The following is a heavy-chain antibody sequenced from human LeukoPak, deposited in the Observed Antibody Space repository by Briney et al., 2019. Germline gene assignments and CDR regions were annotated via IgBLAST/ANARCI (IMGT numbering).Heavy chain of an antibody. J-gene: IGHJ4*02. CDR2: VSPYNGNT. Sequence: ASVRVSCKTSGYTFTDYDITWVRQAPGQGLERMGRVSPYNGNTYYSQRFQGRVTITKDTSTGTAYMDLRNLRDDDTAMYYCARNGRVRRVVKDLFEYWGQGTLVAVSS. D-gene: IGHD3-10*01. CDR3: ARNGRVRRVVKDLFEY. CDR1: GYTFTDYD. V-gene: IGHV1-18*01.